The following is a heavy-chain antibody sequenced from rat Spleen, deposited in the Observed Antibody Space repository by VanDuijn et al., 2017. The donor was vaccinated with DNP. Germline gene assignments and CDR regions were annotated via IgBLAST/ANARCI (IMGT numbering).Heavy chain of an antibody. CDR3: ARHRTIMPYYYSMDA. CDR2: LSYNGGTP. J-gene: IGHJ4*01. Sequence: EVLLVESDGGLVQPGRSLKLSCAVSGFTFSDYYMAWVRQAPAKGLEWVATLSYNGGTPYYRDSVKGRFTISRDNAQSTLYLQMDSLRSEDTATYYCARHRTIMPYYYSMDAWGQGASVTASS. CDR1: GFTFSDYY. V-gene: IGHV5-7*01. D-gene: IGHD1-12*01.